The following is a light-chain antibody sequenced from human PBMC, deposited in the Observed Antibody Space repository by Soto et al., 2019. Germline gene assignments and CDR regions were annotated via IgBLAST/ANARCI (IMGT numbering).Light chain of an antibody. V-gene: IGKV3-20*01. CDR2: GAS. CDR3: QQYSSSPYT. CDR1: QSVTSSY. Sequence: EIVLTQSRGTLSLSPGERATLSCRASQSVTSSYLAWYQQKPGQAPRLLIYGASSRATGISDRFSGSGSGTDFTLTISRLEPEDFAVYYCQQYSSSPYTFGQGTNLEIK. J-gene: IGKJ2*01.